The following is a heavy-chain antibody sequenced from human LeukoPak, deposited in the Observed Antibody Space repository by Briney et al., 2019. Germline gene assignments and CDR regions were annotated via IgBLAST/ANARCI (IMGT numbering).Heavy chain of an antibody. J-gene: IGHJ4*02. CDR3: ARGPHTARDY. CDR2: INHSGST. D-gene: IGHD5-18*01. Sequence: GSLRLSCAASGFTFSSYAMSWVRQPPGKGLEWIGEINHSGSTNYNPSLKSRVTISVDTSKNQFSLKLSSVTAADTAVYYCARGPHTARDYWGQGTLVTVSS. V-gene: IGHV4-34*01. CDR1: GFTFSSYA.